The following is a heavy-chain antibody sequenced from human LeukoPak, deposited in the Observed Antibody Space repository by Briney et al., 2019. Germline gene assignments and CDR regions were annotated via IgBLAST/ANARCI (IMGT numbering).Heavy chain of an antibody. J-gene: IGHJ4*02. CDR1: GFTFNNFG. CDR3: AKDLHGGYSSDY. V-gene: IGHV3-30*02. CDR2: IGYEGVHK. D-gene: IGHD3-22*01. Sequence: GGSLRLSCAASGFTFNNFGMHWVRQAPGKGLEWVAFIGYEGVHKYYADSVKGRFTISKDNSKATLYLQMNSLRPEDTAVYYYAKDLHGGYSSDYWGQGTLVTVSS.